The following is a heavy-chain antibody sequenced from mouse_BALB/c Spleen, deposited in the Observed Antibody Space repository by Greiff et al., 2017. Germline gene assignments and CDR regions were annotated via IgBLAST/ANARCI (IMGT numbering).Heavy chain of an antibody. J-gene: IGHJ2*01. CDR1: GFSLTSYG. D-gene: IGHD2-1*01. Sequence: VKLMESGPGLVAPSQSLSITCTVSGFSLTSYGVHWVRQPPGKGLEWLGVIWAGGSTNYNSALMSRLSISKDNSKSQVFLKMNSLQTDDTAMYYCAREGDYGNYVFDYWGQSTTLTVSS. CDR3: AREGDYGNYVFDY. V-gene: IGHV2-9*02. CDR2: IWAGGST.